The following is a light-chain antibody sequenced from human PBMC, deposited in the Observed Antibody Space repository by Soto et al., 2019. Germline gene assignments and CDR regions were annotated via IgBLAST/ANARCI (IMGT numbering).Light chain of an antibody. V-gene: IGLV2-23*01. CDR3: CSYAGSIVV. J-gene: IGLJ2*01. CDR1: SSDVGNFNL. Sequence: QCALTQPASVSGSPGQSITISCTGTSSDVGNFNLVSWYQQHPGKPPKRMIYEGSKRPSGVSNRFSGSKSGNTASLTISGLQAEDEADYYCCSYAGSIVVFGGGTKLTVL. CDR2: EGS.